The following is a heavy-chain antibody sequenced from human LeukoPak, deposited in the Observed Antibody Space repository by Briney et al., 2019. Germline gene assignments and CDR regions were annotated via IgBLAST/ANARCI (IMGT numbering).Heavy chain of an antibody. CDR3: ARDRRDGYNYLMAFDY. Sequence: SVKVSCKASGGTFSIYTISWVRQAPGQGLEWMGRIIPILGITNYAQKFQGRVTITADKSTSTAYMELSSLRSEDTDVYYCARDRRDGYNYLMAFDYWGQGTLVTVSS. CDR1: GGTFSIYT. CDR2: IIPILGIT. D-gene: IGHD5-24*01. J-gene: IGHJ4*02. V-gene: IGHV1-69*10.